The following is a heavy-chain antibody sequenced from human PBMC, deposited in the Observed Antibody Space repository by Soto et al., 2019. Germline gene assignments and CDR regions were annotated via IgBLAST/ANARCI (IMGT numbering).Heavy chain of an antibody. CDR2: IRGSFGST. CDR1: EFTFSSSA. D-gene: IGHD4-17*01. V-gene: IGHV3-23*01. J-gene: IGHJ4*02. Sequence: EVQLLESGGGLVQPGGSLRLSCAASEFTFSSSAMGWVRQAPGKGLEWVSGIRGSFGSTYYADSVEGRFTISRDNSKNTLYLQMNSLRAEDTAVYYCAKDFYGDYPDYFGSWGQGTRVTVSS. CDR3: AKDFYGDYPDYFGS.